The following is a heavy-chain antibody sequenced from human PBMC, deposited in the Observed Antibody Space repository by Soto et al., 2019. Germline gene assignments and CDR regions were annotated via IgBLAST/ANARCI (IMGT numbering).Heavy chain of an antibody. J-gene: IGHJ5*02. CDR2: ISAYNGNT. CDR3: ARVGYLGYCSSTSCYPVWFDP. V-gene: IGHV1-18*01. Sequence: GASVKVSCKASGYTFTSYGISWVRQAPGQRLEWMGWISAYNGNTNYAQKLQGRVTMTTDTSTSTAYMELRSLRSDDTAVYYCARVGYLGYCSSTSCYPVWFDPWGQGTLVTVSS. D-gene: IGHD2-2*01. CDR1: GYTFTSYG.